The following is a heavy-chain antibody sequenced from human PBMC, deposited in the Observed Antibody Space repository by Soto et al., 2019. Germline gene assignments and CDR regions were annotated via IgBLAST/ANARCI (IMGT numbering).Heavy chain of an antibody. Sequence: ASVKVSCKASGYTFTSYAMHWVRQAPGQRLEWMGWINAGNGNTKYSQKFQGRVTITRDTSASTVYMELSSLRSEDTAVYYCATIAVAGVFDYWGQGTLVTVSS. CDR1: GYTFTSYA. CDR2: INAGNGNT. J-gene: IGHJ4*02. D-gene: IGHD6-19*01. V-gene: IGHV1-3*01. CDR3: ATIAVAGVFDY.